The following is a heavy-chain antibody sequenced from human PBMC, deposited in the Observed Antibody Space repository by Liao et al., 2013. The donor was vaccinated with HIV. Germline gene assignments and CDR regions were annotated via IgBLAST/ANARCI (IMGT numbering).Heavy chain of an antibody. CDR2: LYTGGST. CDR3: ARANWGSWGHDAFDV. V-gene: IGHV4-4*07. D-gene: IGHD7-27*01. Sequence: QVQLQESGPGLVKPSDTLSLTCTVSGASVDSHYWSWVRQPAGKGLEWIGRLYTGGSTNYNPSFESRVTMSRDTTRNQFSLKVSSVTAADMAVYYCARANWGSWGHDAFDVWGHGTMVTVSS. CDR1: GASVDSHY. J-gene: IGHJ3*01.